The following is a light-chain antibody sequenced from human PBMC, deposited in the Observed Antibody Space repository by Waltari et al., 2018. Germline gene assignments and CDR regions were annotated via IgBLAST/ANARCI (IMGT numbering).Light chain of an antibody. CDR2: STS. Sequence: DIQMTQSPSSLSASVGDRVTITCRASQTIYNYLNWYQQKPGRAPKLLIYSTSSLQSGVPSRFSGSGSGTDFTLTISSLQPEDVASYFCQQSYSTPETFGQGTKLEIK. CDR1: QTIYNY. CDR3: QQSYSTPET. V-gene: IGKV1-39*01. J-gene: IGKJ2*01.